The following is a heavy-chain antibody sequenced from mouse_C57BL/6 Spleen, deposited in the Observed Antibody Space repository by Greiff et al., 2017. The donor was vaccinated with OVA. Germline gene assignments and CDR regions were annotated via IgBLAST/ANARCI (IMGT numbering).Heavy chain of an antibody. V-gene: IGHV1-53*01. CDR1: GYTFTSYW. CDR3: ARMGSYYYGSSYGYFDV. J-gene: IGHJ1*03. D-gene: IGHD1-1*01. CDR2: INPSIGGT. Sequence: QVQLQQPGTELVKPGASVKLSCKASGYTFTSYWMHWVKQRPGQGLEWIGNINPSIGGTNYNEKFKSKATLTVDKSSSTAYMQLSSLTSEDSAVYYCARMGSYYYGSSYGYFDVWGTGTTVTVSS.